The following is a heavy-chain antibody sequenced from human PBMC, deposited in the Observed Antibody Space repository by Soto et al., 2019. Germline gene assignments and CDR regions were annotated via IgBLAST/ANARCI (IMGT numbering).Heavy chain of an antibody. Sequence: QVQLQESGPGLVKPSQTLSLTCTVSGGSISSGGYYWSWIRQHPGKGLEWIGYIYYSGSTYYNPSLKSRVTISVDTSKNQFSRKLSSVTAADTAVYYCARGGLLWFGELRWFDPWGQGTLVTVSS. CDR1: GGSISSGGYY. CDR3: ARGGLLWFGELRWFDP. CDR2: IYYSGST. V-gene: IGHV4-31*03. J-gene: IGHJ5*02. D-gene: IGHD3-10*01.